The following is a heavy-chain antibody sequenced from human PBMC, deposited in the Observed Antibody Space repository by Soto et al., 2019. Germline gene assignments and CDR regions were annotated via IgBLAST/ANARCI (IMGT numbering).Heavy chain of an antibody. V-gene: IGHV1-24*01. J-gene: IGHJ4*02. Sequence: ASVKVSCKVSGYTLTELSMHWVRQAPGKGLEWMGGFDPEDGETIYAQKFQGRVTMTEDTSTDTAYMELSSLRSEDTAVYYCATDWNGREPFDYWGQGTLVTVSS. CDR2: FDPEDGET. CDR1: GYTLTELS. D-gene: IGHD1-1*01. CDR3: ATDWNGREPFDY.